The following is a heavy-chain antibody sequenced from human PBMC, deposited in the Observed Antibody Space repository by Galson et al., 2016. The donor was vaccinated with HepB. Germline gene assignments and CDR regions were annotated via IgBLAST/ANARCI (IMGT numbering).Heavy chain of an antibody. D-gene: IGHD3-3*01. Sequence: SLRLSCAASGFSFNNYAMHWVRQAPGKGLEWVSAIVGNGGSTFYAASLQGRFAISRDNSKNTLYLQMKSLRAADPALYYCARGRDVVARSGVDCWGQGTLVTVSS. CDR2: IVGNGGST. CDR1: GFSFNNYA. CDR3: ARGRDVVARSGVDC. J-gene: IGHJ4*02. V-gene: IGHV3-23*01.